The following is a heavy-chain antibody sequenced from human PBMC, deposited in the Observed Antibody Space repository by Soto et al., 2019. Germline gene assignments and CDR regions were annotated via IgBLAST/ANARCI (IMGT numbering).Heavy chain of an antibody. Sequence: PGGSLTLSCAASGFTFSSYSMNWVRQAPGKGLEWVSSISSSSSYIYYADSVKGRFTISRDNAKNSLYLQMNSLRDEDTAVYYCARGNHDYIWGSYRYTTDYWGQGTLVTVSS. V-gene: IGHV3-21*01. CDR3: ARGNHDYIWGSYRYTTDY. CDR1: GFTFSSYS. CDR2: ISSSSSYI. D-gene: IGHD3-16*02. J-gene: IGHJ4*02.